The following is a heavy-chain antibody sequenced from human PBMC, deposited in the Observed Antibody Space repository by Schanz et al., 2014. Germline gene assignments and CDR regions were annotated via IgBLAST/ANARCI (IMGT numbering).Heavy chain of an antibody. CDR2: SSGRDGST. D-gene: IGHD6-25*01. Sequence: EVQLLESGGGLVQPGGSLRLSCAASGFTFRGYAMSWVRQAPGRGLEWVSASSGRDGSTYYADSVRGRFTISRDNSKNTLYLQMNSLRPEDTAVYYCAKVRYSSGWRGDYFDEWGQGTLVTVAS. V-gene: IGHV3-23*01. CDR1: GFTFRGYA. J-gene: IGHJ4*02. CDR3: AKVRYSSGWRGDYFDE.